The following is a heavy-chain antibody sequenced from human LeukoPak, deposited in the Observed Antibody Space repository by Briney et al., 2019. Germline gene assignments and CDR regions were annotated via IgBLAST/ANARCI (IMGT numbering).Heavy chain of an antibody. V-gene: IGHV4-34*01. D-gene: IGHD5-18*01. CDR1: GGSFSGYY. Sequence: PSETLSLTCAVYGGSFSGYYWSWIRQPPGKGLEWIGEINHSGSTNYNPSLKSRVTISVDTSKNQFSLKLSSVTAADTAVYYCARYFPYSYGRFFDYWGQGTLVTVSS. CDR2: INHSGST. J-gene: IGHJ4*02. CDR3: ARYFPYSYGRFFDY.